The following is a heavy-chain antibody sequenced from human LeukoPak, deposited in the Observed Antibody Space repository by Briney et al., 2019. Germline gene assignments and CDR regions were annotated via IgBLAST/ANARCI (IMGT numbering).Heavy chain of an antibody. J-gene: IGHJ5*02. CDR3: ARKEGGQLVNTCRWFDP. CDR1: GGSFSPYY. D-gene: IGHD6-13*01. Sequence: SETLSLTCAVYGGSFSPYYWSWIRQSPDKGLEWIGEINHSRSTNYNPSLKSRVTISVDTSKNQFSLKLRSVTAADTAVYYCARKEGGQLVNTCRWFDPWGQGTLVTVSS. V-gene: IGHV4-34*01. CDR2: INHSRST.